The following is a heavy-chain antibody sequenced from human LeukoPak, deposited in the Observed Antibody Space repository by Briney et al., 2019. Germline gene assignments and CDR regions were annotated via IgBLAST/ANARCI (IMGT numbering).Heavy chain of an antibody. CDR2: VNPNSGGT. Sequence: GASVKVSCKASGYTFTGYYMHWVRQAPGQGLEWMGRVNPNSGGTNYAQKFQGRVTMTRDTSINTAYLELSRLRSDDTAVYYCARDPRIAAAGKYFDYWGQGTLVTVSP. CDR1: GYTFTGYY. V-gene: IGHV1-2*06. J-gene: IGHJ4*02. CDR3: ARDPRIAAAGKYFDY. D-gene: IGHD6-25*01.